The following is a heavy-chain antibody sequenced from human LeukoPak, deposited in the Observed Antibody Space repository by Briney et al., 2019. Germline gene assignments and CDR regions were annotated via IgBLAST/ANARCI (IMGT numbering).Heavy chain of an antibody. CDR1: GESFSGYY. V-gene: IGHV4-34*01. D-gene: IGHD3-10*01. Sequence: SETLSVTCAGYGESFSGYYWSWIRQPPGKGLEWIGEINHSGSTNYNPSLKSRVTISVDTSKNQFSLKLSSVTAADTAVYYCARRYGSGSSGTFDYWGQGTLVTVSS. CDR3: ARRYGSGSSGTFDY. CDR2: INHSGST. J-gene: IGHJ4*02.